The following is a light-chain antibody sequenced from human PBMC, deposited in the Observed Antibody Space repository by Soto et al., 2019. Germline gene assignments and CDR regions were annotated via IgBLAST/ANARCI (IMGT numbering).Light chain of an antibody. J-gene: IGLJ2*01. Sequence: QTVVTQPPSASGTPGQRVTISCSGSSSNIGSNYVYWYHQLPGTAPKLVIYRNNQRPSGVPDRISGSKSGTSASLAISGLWSEDEADYYCAAWDDRLSGLVFGRGTKLTVL. CDR3: AAWDDRLSGLV. CDR1: SSNIGSNY. V-gene: IGLV1-47*03. CDR2: RNN.